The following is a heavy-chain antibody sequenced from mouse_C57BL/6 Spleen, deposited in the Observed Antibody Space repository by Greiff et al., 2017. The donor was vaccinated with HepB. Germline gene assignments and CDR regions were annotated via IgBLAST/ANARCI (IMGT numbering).Heavy chain of an antibody. V-gene: IGHV2-2*01. CDR2: IWSGGST. J-gene: IGHJ1*03. CDR1: GFSLTSYG. Sequence: VKLVESGPGLVQPSQSLSITCTVSGFSLTSYGVHWVRQSPGKGLEWLGVIWSGGSTDYNAAFISRLSISKDNSKSQVFFKMNSLRADDTAIYYCAREGLLQRYFDVWGTGTTVTVSS. D-gene: IGHD1-1*01. CDR3: AREGLLQRYFDV.